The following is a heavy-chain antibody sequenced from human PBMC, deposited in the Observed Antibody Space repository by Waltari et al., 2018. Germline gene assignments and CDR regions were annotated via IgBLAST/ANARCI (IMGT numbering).Heavy chain of an antibody. V-gene: IGHV3-7*01. Sequence: EVQLVESGGGLVQPGGSLRLSCAASGFTFSSYWMSWVRQAPGKGLEWVANIKQDGSEKYYVDSVKGRFTISRDNSKNTLYLQMNSLRAEDTAMYYCAKGEGNPNYYYYYMDVWGKGTTVTVSS. CDR3: AKGEGNPNYYYYYMDV. D-gene: IGHD1-26*01. J-gene: IGHJ6*03. CDR2: IKQDGSEK. CDR1: GFTFSSYW.